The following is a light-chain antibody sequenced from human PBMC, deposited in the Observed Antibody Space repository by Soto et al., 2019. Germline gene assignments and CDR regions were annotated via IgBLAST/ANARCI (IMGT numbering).Light chain of an antibody. V-gene: IGKV3-11*01. CDR2: DAS. CDR3: QQSRKYLFP. J-gene: IGKJ3*01. CDR1: QSVSSY. Sequence: IVWTQSPATLSLSPGERSTLPCRASQSVSSYLAWYQQKPGQAPRLLIYDASNRATGIPARFSGSGSGTDFTLPIRSLEHEDFLVYYCQQSRKYLFPSGPDTNVNSK.